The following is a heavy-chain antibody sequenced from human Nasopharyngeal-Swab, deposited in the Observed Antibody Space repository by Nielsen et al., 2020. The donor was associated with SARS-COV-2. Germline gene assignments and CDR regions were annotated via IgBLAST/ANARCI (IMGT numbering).Heavy chain of an antibody. D-gene: IGHD2-2*01. J-gene: IGHJ6*03. CDR3: ARGVLGYCSSTSCYAGPSYYYYYMDV. V-gene: IGHV4-30-2*01. Sequence: WIRQPPGKGLEWIGHIYHSGSTYYNPSLKSRVTISLDMSKNQFSLKVTSVTAADTAVYYCARGVLGYCSSTSCYAGPSYYYYYMDVWGKGTTVTVSS. CDR2: IYHSGST.